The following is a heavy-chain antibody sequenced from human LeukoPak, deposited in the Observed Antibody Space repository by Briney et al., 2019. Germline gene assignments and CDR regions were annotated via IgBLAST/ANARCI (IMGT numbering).Heavy chain of an antibody. CDR3: AKAIGYCSSTSCSRFDY. CDR2: IRYDGSNK. J-gene: IGHJ4*02. Sequence: GGSLRLSCAASGFTFSSYGMHWVRQAPGKGLEWVAFIRYDGSNKYYADSVKGRFTISRDNSKNTLYLQMNSLRAEDTAVYYCAKAIGYCSSTSCSRFDYWGQGTLVTVSS. D-gene: IGHD2-2*01. CDR1: GFTFSSYG. V-gene: IGHV3-30*02.